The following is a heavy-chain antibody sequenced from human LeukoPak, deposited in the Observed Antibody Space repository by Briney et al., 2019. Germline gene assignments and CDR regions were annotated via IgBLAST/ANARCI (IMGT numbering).Heavy chain of an antibody. D-gene: IGHD3-16*02. CDR2: IHSDESST. J-gene: IGHJ4*02. CDR1: GFTFSSYW. V-gene: IGHV3-74*01. CDR3: IKGGGYTPDY. Sequence: GRSLRLSCAPSGFTFSSYWMHWVRQAPGKGLVWVSRIHSDESSTSYADSVKGRFTISRDNAKNTLYLQMNSLRVEDTAVYYCIKGGGYTPDYWGQGILVTVSS.